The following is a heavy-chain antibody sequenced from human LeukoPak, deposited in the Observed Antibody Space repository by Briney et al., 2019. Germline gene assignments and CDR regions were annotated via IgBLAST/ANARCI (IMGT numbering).Heavy chain of an antibody. D-gene: IGHD2-15*01. Sequence: GGSLRLSCAASRFIFSSYGMHWVRQSPGKGLEWVAFIRYDGSSKYYADSVKGRFTISRDNSKNTLYLQMNSLRAEDTAVYYCAGEIVVVVAATRYDAFDIWGQGTMVTV. J-gene: IGHJ3*02. CDR1: RFIFSSYG. V-gene: IGHV3-30*02. CDR3: AGEIVVVVAATRYDAFDI. CDR2: IRYDGSSK.